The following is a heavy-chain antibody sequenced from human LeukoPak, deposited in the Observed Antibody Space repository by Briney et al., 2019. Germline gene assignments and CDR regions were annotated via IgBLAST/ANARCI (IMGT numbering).Heavy chain of an antibody. V-gene: IGHV3-30*04. CDR1: GFTFSSYA. D-gene: IGHD2-2*01. CDR3: VKVGHLLVPVYCSGTSCRRYFDY. Sequence: PGGSLRLSCAASGFTFSSYAMHWVRQAPGKGLEWVAVISYDGSNKYYVDSVKGRFTISRDNSKNMVYLQMNSLRVEDTAVYYCVKVGHLLVPVYCSGTSCRRYFDYWGQGTLVTVSS. CDR2: ISYDGSNK. J-gene: IGHJ4*02.